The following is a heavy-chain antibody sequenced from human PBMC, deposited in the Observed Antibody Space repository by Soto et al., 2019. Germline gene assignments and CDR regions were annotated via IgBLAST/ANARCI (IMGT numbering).Heavy chain of an antibody. J-gene: IGHJ6*03. CDR1: GFTFSSYW. V-gene: IGHV3-7*01. CDR3: ARDNWVVPAAPNRYYYYYMDV. Sequence: GGSLRLSCAASGFTFSSYWMSWVRQAPGKGLEWVANIKQDGSEKYYVDSVKGRFTISRDNAKNSLYLQMNSLRAEDTAVYYCARDNWVVPAAPNRYYYYYMDVWGKGTTVTVSS. D-gene: IGHD2-2*01. CDR2: IKQDGSEK.